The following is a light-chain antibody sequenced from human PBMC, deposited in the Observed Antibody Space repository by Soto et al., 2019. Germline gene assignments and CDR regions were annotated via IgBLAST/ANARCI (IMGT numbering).Light chain of an antibody. CDR1: QTISSW. V-gene: IGKV1-5*03. CDR3: QHYNSYSEA. Sequence: DIQMTQSPSTLSGSVGDRVTITCRASQTISSWLAWYQQKPGKAPKLLIYKASTLKSGVPSRFSGSGPGTEFTLTISSLEPDDFETYYCQHYNSYSEAFGQGTKV. J-gene: IGKJ1*01. CDR2: KAS.